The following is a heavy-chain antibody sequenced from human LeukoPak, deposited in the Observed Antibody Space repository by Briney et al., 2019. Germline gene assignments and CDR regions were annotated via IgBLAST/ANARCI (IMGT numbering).Heavy chain of an antibody. CDR2: ISDSSSTI. Sequence: GGSLRLSCAASGFTFSSYSMDWVRQAPGKGLEWVSYISDSSSTIYYADSVKGRFTISRDNAKNSLYLQMNSLRAEDTAVYYCVRGGESTWSWGQGTLVTVSS. CDR1: GFTFSSYS. J-gene: IGHJ5*02. V-gene: IGHV3-48*04. CDR3: VRGGESTWS. D-gene: IGHD2-15*01.